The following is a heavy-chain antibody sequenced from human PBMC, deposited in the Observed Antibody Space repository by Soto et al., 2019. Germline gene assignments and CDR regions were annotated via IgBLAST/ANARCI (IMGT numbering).Heavy chain of an antibody. CDR2: INTHNGNT. V-gene: IGHV1-18*01. CDR1: GYTFTTYG. J-gene: IGHJ4*02. Sequence: ASVKVSCKASGYTFTTYGISWVRQAPGQGLEWLGWINTHNGNTKYAQKLQGRVTMTTDTSTSTAYMELRSLRSEDTAVYYCASDLAVALHDYRAQGTLVTVSS. CDR3: ASDLAVALHDY. D-gene: IGHD6-19*01.